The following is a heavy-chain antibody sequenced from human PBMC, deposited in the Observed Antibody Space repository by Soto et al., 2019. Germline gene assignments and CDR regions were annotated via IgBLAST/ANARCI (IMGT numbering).Heavy chain of an antibody. CDR3: ARAWGYSYGSFDY. D-gene: IGHD5-18*01. J-gene: IGHJ4*02. CDR1: GGSISSGDYY. Sequence: SETLSLTCTVSGGSISSGDYYWSWIRQPPGKGLEWIGYIYYSGSTYYNPSLKNRVTISVDTSKNQFSLKLSSVTAADTAVYYCARAWGYSYGSFDYWGQGTLVTVSS. V-gene: IGHV4-30-4*01. CDR2: IYYSGST.